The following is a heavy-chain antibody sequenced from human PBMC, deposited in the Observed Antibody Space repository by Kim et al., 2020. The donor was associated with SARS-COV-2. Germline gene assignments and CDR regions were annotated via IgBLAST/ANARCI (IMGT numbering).Heavy chain of an antibody. J-gene: IGHJ6*02. CDR3: AKNIAPGGRGNAMDV. Sequence: GPVKGRFSISRDSSANTVYLHMNSLRAEDTAVYYCAKNIAPGGRGNAMDVWGQGTTVTVSS. D-gene: IGHD6-13*01. V-gene: IGHV3-23*01.